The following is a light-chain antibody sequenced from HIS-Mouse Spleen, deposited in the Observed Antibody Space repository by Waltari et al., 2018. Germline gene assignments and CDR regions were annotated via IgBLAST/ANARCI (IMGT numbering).Light chain of an antibody. CDR3: AAWDDSLSGWV. V-gene: IGLV1-47*01. CDR2: RNN. Sequence: QSVLTQPPSPSGTPGQRVTIPCSGSSPNIGSTYVHWYPPLPGRAPKLLIYRNNQRPSGVPDRFSGSKSGTSASLAISGLRSEDEADYYCAAWDDSLSGWVFGGGTKLTVL. CDR1: SPNIGSTY. J-gene: IGLJ3*02.